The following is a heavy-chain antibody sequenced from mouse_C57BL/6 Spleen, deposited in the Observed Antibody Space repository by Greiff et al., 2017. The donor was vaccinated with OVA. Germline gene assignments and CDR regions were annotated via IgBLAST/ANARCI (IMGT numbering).Heavy chain of an antibody. CDR1: GFTFSSYA. J-gene: IGHJ3*01. CDR2: ISDGGSYT. Sequence: EVQVVESGGGLVKPGGSLKLSCAASGFTFSSYAMSWVRQTPEKRLEWVATISDGGSYTYYPDNVKGRFTISRDNAKNNLYLQMSHLKSEDTAMYYCARDEKVTTGFAYWGQGTLVTVSA. CDR3: ARDEKVTTGFAY. D-gene: IGHD2-2*01. V-gene: IGHV5-4*01.